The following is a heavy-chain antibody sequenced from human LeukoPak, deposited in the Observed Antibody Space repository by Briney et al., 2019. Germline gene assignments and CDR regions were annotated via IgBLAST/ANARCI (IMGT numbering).Heavy chain of an antibody. CDR3: ARDSSSRPFDY. CDR2: ISSNGGST. D-gene: IGHD6-19*01. J-gene: IGHJ4*02. V-gene: IGHV3-64*01. Sequence: PGESLTLTCAVSGFPFRDYGKLWVRHPPGKGLEYVSTISSNGGSTDYANSVTGRFTVSRDNSKNTLYLQMGSLRAEDMAVYYCARDSSSRPFDYWGQGTLVTVSS. CDR1: GFPFRDYG.